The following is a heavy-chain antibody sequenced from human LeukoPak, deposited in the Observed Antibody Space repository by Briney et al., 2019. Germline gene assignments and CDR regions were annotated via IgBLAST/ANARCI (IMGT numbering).Heavy chain of an antibody. V-gene: IGHV3-48*01. CDR1: GFTFSSYS. CDR3: AREDYDSSGYYFDY. D-gene: IGHD3-22*01. J-gene: IGHJ4*02. CDR2: ISSSSSTI. Sequence: GGSLRLSCAASGFTFSSYSMNWVRQAPGKGLEWVSYISSSSSTIYYADSVKGRFTISRDNAKNSLYLQMNSLRAEDTAVYYCAREDYDSSGYYFDYWGQGTLVTVSS.